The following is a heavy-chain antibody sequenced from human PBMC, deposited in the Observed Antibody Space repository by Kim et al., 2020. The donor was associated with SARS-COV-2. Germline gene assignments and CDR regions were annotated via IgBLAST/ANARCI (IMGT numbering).Heavy chain of an antibody. Sequence: GGSLRLSCAASGFTFTNYGMHWVRQAPGKGLEWVAFISYDGSHKYYGDSVKGRFTISRDNSKNTLDLQMNSLRSEDTAVYYCANGRIGRVGIVAGEFDF. CDR2: ISYDGSHK. V-gene: IGHV3-30*18. J-gene: IGHJ4*01. CDR3: ANGRIGRVGIVAGEFDF. D-gene: IGHD5-12*01. CDR1: GFTFTNYG.